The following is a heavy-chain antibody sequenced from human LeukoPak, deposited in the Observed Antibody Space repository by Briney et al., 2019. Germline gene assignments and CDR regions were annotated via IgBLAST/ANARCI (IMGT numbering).Heavy chain of an antibody. CDR1: GFTFSGSA. D-gene: IGHD3-16*02. CDR3: TSLGTTFGGVIVLPFDY. V-gene: IGHV3-73*01. J-gene: IGHJ4*02. Sequence: GGSLRLSCAASGFTFSGSAMHWVRQASGKGLEWVCRIRSKANSYATAYAASVKGRFTISRDDSKNTAYLQMNSLKTEDTAVYSCTSLGTTFGGVIVLPFDYWGEGTLVTVSS. CDR2: IRSKANSYAT.